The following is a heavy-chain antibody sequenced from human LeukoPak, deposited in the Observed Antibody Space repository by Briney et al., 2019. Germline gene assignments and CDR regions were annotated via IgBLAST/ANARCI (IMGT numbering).Heavy chain of an antibody. J-gene: IGHJ5*02. CDR2: ISSSSSYI. D-gene: IGHD3-10*01. CDR1: GFTFSSYS. Sequence: GGSLRLSCAASGFTFSSYSMNWVRQAPGKGLEWVSSISSSSSYIYYADSVKGRFTISRDNAKNSLYLQMNSLRAEDTAVYYCARPRGSTDWFDPWGQGTLVTVSS. CDR3: ARPRGSTDWFDP. V-gene: IGHV3-21*01.